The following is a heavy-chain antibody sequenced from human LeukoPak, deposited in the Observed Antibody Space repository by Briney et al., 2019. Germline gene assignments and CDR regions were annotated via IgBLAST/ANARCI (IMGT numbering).Heavy chain of an antibody. CDR3: ARDGVVTMELDY. CDR2: IYPSGNT. J-gene: IGHJ4*02. CDR1: GDSISNSRHY. V-gene: IGHV4-61*02. Sequence: SETLSLTCTVSGDSISNSRHYWSWIRQPAGKALEWIGRIYPSGNTNYNPSLKSRVSISLDTSKNQFSLNLKSVTATDTAMYYCARDGVVTMELDYWGQGTLVTVSS. D-gene: IGHD3-3*01.